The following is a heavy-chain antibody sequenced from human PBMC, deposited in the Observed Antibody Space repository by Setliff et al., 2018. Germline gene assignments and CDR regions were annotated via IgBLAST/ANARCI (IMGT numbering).Heavy chain of an antibody. D-gene: IGHD5-18*01. CDR1: GYTFTSYD. J-gene: IGHJ4*02. CDR3: ARVRLGLPMVDY. CDR2: MNPNSGNT. Sequence: ASVKVSCKASGYTFTSYDINWVRQATGQGLEWMGWMNPNSGNTGYAQKFQGRVTMTRNTSISTAYMELSRLRSDDTAVYYCARVRLGLPMVDYWGQGTLVTVSS. V-gene: IGHV1-8*02.